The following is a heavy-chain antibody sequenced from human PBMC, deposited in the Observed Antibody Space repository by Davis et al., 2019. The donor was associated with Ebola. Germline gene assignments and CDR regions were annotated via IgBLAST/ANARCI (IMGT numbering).Heavy chain of an antibody. J-gene: IGHJ4*02. CDR1: GGSFSGYY. CDR3: ASLTMVQGVRN. Sequence: SETLSLTCAVYGGSFSGYYWSWIRQPPGKGLEWIGYIYYSGSTNYNPSLKSRVTISVDTSKNQFSLKLSSVTAADTAVYYCASLTMVQGVRNWGQGTLVTVSS. CDR2: IYYSGST. V-gene: IGHV4-59*01. D-gene: IGHD3-10*01.